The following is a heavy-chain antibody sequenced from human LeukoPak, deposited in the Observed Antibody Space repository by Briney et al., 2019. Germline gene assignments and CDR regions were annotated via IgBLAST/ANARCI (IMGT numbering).Heavy chain of an antibody. V-gene: IGHV3-48*04. J-gene: IGHJ4*02. CDR2: ISSSRSTI. CDR1: GFTFSSYA. Sequence: PGGSLRLSCAASGFTFSSYAMNWVRQAPGKGLEWVSYISSSRSTINYAESVKGRFTISRDNAKNTLYLQMNSLRAEDTAVYYCASLTSHFDYWGQGTLVTVSS. D-gene: IGHD3-9*01. CDR3: ASLTSHFDY.